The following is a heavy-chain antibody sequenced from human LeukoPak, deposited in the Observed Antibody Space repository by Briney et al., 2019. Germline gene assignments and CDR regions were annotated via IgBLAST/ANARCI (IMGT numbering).Heavy chain of an antibody. J-gene: IGHJ3*02. CDR3: VVSYLYAFDI. Sequence: PGGSLRLSCSASGFTFSTYTIHWVRQAPGKGLEYVSAISSNGGSTYYADSVKGRFTISRDSSKNILYLQMSSLRAEDTAVYYCVVSYLYAFDIWGQGTMVTVSS. V-gene: IGHV3-64D*09. CDR1: GFTFSTYT. CDR2: ISSNGGST. D-gene: IGHD5-18*01.